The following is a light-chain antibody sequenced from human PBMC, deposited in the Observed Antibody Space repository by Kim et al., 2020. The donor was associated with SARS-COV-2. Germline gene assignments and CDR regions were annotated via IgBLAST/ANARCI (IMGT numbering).Light chain of an antibody. CDR1: QGISSA. CDR2: DAS. Sequence: AAVGDSVTTTCRASQGISSACAWYQKKQGKATKLLIYDASSLESGVPSRCSGSGSGTDFTLTISSLQHEDFATYYCQQFNNYPLTFGGGTKVDIK. V-gene: IGKV1D-13*01. CDR3: QQFNNYPLT. J-gene: IGKJ4*01.